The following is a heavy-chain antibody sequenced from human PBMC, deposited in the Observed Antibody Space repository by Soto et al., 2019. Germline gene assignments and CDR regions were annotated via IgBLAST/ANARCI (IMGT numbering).Heavy chain of an antibody. J-gene: IGHJ6*02. D-gene: IGHD3-10*01. V-gene: IGHV4-34*01. CDR1: GGSFSGYY. Sequence: SETLSLTCAVYGGSFSGYYWSWIRQPPGKGLEWIGEINHSGSTNYNPSLKSRVTISVDTSKNRFSLKLSSVTAADTAVYYCARALWFGELCYVMDVWGQGTTVTVSS. CDR3: ARALWFGELCYVMDV. CDR2: INHSGST.